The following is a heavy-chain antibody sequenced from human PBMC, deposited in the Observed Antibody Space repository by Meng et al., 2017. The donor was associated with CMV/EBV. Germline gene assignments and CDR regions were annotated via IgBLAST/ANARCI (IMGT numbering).Heavy chain of an antibody. CDR1: GGSISSYY. CDR2: IYYSGST. J-gene: IGHJ6*02. V-gene: IGHV4-59*01. Sequence: SETLSLTCTVSGGSISSYYWSWIRQPPGKGLEWIGYIYYSGSTNYKPSLKSRVTISVDTSKNQFSLKLSSVTAADTAVYYCARDSLMDYYGSGKSYYYYGMDVWGQGTTVTVSS. CDR3: ARDSLMDYYGSGKSYYYYGMDV. D-gene: IGHD3-10*01.